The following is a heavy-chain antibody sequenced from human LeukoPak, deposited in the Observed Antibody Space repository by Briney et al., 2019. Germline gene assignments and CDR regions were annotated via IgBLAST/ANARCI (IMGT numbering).Heavy chain of an antibody. V-gene: IGHV4-39*07. Sequence: SETLSLTCTVSGGSISSSSYYWGWIRQPPGKGLEWIGNIYYSGSTYYNPSLKSRVTISVDTSKNQFSLKLSSVTAADTAVYYCARGLASRQQLVLGRRFDPWGQGTLVTVSS. D-gene: IGHD6-13*01. CDR2: IYYSGST. CDR3: ARGLASRQQLVLGRRFDP. J-gene: IGHJ5*02. CDR1: GGSISSSSYY.